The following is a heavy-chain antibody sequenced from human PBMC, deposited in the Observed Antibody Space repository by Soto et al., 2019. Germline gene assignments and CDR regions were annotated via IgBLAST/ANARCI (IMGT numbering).Heavy chain of an antibody. CDR3: AKVQYCGGDCNSLSDGYYGMDV. CDR2: INPGDSET. D-gene: IGHD2-21*01. J-gene: IGHJ6*02. CDR1: GYSFTKHW. V-gene: IGHV5-51*01. Sequence: GESLKISCNGSGYSFTKHWIAWVRQMPGKGLEWMGIINPGDSETRYSPSFQGRVTISADKSISTAYLQWRSLKASDTAMYYCAKVQYCGGDCNSLSDGYYGMDVWGQGTTVTVSS.